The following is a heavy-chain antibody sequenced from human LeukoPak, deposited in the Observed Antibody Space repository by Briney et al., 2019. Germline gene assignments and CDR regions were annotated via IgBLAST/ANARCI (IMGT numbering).Heavy chain of an antibody. CDR1: GYTFSNYG. CDR2: ISAYNGNI. D-gene: IGHD3-22*01. J-gene: IGHJ4*02. Sequence: ASVKVSCKASGYTFSNYGISWVRQAPGQGLEWMGGISAYNGNIHYAQKFQGRVTMTIDTSTTTAYMELRSLRSDDTAVYYCARDGHRMYYYGSSDYRFDSWGQGTLVTVSS. V-gene: IGHV1-18*01. CDR3: ARDGHRMYYYGSSDYRFDS.